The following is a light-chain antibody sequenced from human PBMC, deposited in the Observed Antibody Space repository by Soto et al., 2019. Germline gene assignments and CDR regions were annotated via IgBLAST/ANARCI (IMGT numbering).Light chain of an antibody. CDR2: AAS. V-gene: IGKV3-20*01. Sequence: EIVLTQSPDTLSLSPGESATLSCRASQSVRSSYLAWYQQTPGQTPRLLIYAASSRATGIPDRFSGSGSGTDFTLTISRLEPEDFAVYYCHHYDSSLWTFGQGTKVDIK. CDR3: HHYDSSLWT. J-gene: IGKJ1*01. CDR1: QSVRSSY.